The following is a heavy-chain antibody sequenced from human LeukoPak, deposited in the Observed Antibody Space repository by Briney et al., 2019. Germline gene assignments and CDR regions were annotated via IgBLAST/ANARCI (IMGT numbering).Heavy chain of an antibody. CDR1: GGSSSSYY. CDR2: IYTSGST. Sequence: SETLSLTCTVSGGSSSSYYWSWIRQPAGKGLEWIGRIYTSGSTNYNPSLKSRVTMSVDTSKNQFSLKLSSVTAADTAVYYCARSGEGEYCSSTSCYPGLNWFDPWGQGTLVTVSS. V-gene: IGHV4-4*07. D-gene: IGHD2-2*01. J-gene: IGHJ5*02. CDR3: ARSGEGEYCSSTSCYPGLNWFDP.